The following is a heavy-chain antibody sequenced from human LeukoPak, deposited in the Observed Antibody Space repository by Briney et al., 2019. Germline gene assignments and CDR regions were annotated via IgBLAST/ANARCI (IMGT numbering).Heavy chain of an antibody. CDR3: SREGGQGDQSAFDI. CDR2: ISSSSSYI. D-gene: IGHD2-21*01. CDR1: GFTFSSYS. J-gene: IGHJ3*02. V-gene: IGHV3-21*04. Sequence: PGGSLRLSCAASGFTFSSYSMNWVRQAPGKGLEWVSSISSSSSYIYYADSVKGRFTISRDNAKNSLYLHMNNLKTEDTAVYHCSREGGQGDQSAFDIWGQGTMVTVSS.